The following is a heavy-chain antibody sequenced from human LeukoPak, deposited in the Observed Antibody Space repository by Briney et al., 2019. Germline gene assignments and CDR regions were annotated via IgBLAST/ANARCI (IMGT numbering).Heavy chain of an antibody. D-gene: IGHD1-26*01. V-gene: IGHV1-69*05. CDR1: GGTFSSYA. CDR3: ATLGELAAHYYYYMDV. J-gene: IGHJ6*03. Sequence: ASVKVSCKASGGTFSSYAISWVRQAPGQGLEWMGGIIPIFGTANYAQKFQGRVTITTGESTSTAYMELSSLRSEDTAVYYCATLGELAAHYYYYMDVWGKGTTVTVPS. CDR2: IIPIFGTA.